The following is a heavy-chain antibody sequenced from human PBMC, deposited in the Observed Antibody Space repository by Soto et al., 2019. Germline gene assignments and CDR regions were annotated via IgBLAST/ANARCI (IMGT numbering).Heavy chain of an antibody. D-gene: IGHD2-2*01. J-gene: IGHJ1*01. V-gene: IGHV5-51*01. CDR1: GYSFTSYW. CDR3: ARLWGMPPAADQYVQH. CDR2: IYPGDSDT. Sequence: GESLKISCKGSGYSFTSYWIGWVRQMPGKGLEWMGIIYPGDSDTRYSPSFQGQVTISAAKSISTAYLQWSSLKASDTAMYYCARLWGMPPAADQYVQHWGQGTLVTVSS.